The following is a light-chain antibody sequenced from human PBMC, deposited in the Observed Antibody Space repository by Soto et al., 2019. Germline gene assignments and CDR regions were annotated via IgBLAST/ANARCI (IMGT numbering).Light chain of an antibody. Sequence: EIVMTQSPATLSVSPGESATLSCRASQSVSSNLAWYQQKPGQGPRLLIYAVSTRATGIPARFRGSGSGTEFTLTISNLQSEDFAVYYCRQYNNWPPWTFGQGTKVEIQ. CDR2: AVS. CDR1: QSVSSN. CDR3: RQYNNWPPWT. J-gene: IGKJ1*01. V-gene: IGKV3-15*01.